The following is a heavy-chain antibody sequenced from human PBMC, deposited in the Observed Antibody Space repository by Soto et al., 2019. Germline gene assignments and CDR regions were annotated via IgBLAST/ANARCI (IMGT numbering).Heavy chain of an antibody. CDR1: GFTFSSYA. Sequence: GSLRLSCAASGFTFSSYAMHWVRQAPGKGLEWVAVISYDGSNKYYADSVKGRFTISRDNSKNTLYLQMNSLRAEDTAVYYCARDGPGIAAAGQTYYYYYGMDVWGQGTTVTVSS. D-gene: IGHD6-13*01. V-gene: IGHV3-30-3*01. CDR3: ARDGPGIAAAGQTYYYYYGMDV. J-gene: IGHJ6*02. CDR2: ISYDGSNK.